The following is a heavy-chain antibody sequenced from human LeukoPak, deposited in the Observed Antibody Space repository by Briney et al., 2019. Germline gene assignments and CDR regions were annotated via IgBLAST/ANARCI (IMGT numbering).Heavy chain of an antibody. V-gene: IGHV4-39*01. J-gene: IGHJ4*02. D-gene: IGHD3/OR15-3a*01. Sequence: SETLSLTCTVSGGSISRSRDYWGWIRQPPGKGLGWIGSIYHSGSTYYNPSLKSRVTISVDTSKNQFSLRLTSVTAADTAVYYCARQTGSGLFILPGGQGTLVTVSS. CDR3: ARQTGSGLFILP. CDR2: IYHSGST. CDR1: GGSISRSRDY.